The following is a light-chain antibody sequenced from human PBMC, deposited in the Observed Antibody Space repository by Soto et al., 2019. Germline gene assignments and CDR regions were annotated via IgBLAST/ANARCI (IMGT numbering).Light chain of an antibody. J-gene: IGLJ3*02. CDR1: SSDVGGYNY. CDR3: SSYTSSSPNWV. V-gene: IGLV2-14*01. Sequence: QSALTQPASVSGSPGQSITISCTGTSSDVGGYNYVSWYQQNPGKAPKLMIFEVSNRPPGVSDRFSGSKSGNTASLTISGLQAEDEADYYCSSYTSSSPNWVFGGGTKLTVL. CDR2: EVS.